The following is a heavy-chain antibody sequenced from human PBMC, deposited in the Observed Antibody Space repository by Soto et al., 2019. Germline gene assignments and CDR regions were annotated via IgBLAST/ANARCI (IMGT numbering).Heavy chain of an antibody. CDR2: INAGNGNT. D-gene: IGHD2-2*02. V-gene: IGHV1-3*01. J-gene: IGHJ4*02. CDR3: AKSATVPAAIAY. Sequence: QVQLVQSGAEVKKPGASVKVSCKASGYTFTSYAMHWVRQAPGQRLEWMGWINAGNGNTKYSQKFQGRVTITRDTSASTAYMELSNLKSEDTAVYYCAKSATVPAAIAYWGQGTLVTVSS. CDR1: GYTFTSYA.